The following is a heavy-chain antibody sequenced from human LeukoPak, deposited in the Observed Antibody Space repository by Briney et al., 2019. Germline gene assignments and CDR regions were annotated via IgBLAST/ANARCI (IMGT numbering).Heavy chain of an antibody. CDR1: GFTFSNYW. CDR3: AKDWGGY. V-gene: IGHV3-7*03. J-gene: IGHJ4*02. Sequence: GGSLRLSCAASGFTFSNYWMSWVRQAPGKGLEWVAVIKQDGGEKYYVDSVKGRFTISRDNAKSSLYLRMNSLRAEDTAVYYCAKDWGGYWGQGTLVTVSS. CDR2: IKQDGGEK. D-gene: IGHD3-16*01.